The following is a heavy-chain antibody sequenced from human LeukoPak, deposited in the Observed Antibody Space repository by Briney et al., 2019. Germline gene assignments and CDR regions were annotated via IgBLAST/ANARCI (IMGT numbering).Heavy chain of an antibody. Sequence: GGALRLSCAACGCTFSSYWMRWVRQAPGKGVEGVANIKQDGSAKYYVDTMNGPFTISRDNAKNSPYLQMNSLRAEDTAVYYCARESYSSSWYDYWGQGTLVTVSS. CDR3: ARESYSSSWYDY. CDR1: GCTFSSYW. D-gene: IGHD6-13*01. V-gene: IGHV3-7*01. CDR2: IKQDGSAK. J-gene: IGHJ4*02.